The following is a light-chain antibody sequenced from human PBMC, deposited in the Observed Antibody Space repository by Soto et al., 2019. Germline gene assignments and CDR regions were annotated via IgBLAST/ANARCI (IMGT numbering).Light chain of an antibody. J-gene: IGKJ4*01. Sequence: EIVMTQSPATLSLSPGERATLSCSASQSVSSNLAWYQQKPGQAPRLLIYGASTRATGIPARFSGSGSGTEFTLTISSLQSEDFAVYYCQQYNNWPFTFGGGTKVEI. CDR2: GAS. CDR1: QSVSSN. V-gene: IGKV3-15*01. CDR3: QQYNNWPFT.